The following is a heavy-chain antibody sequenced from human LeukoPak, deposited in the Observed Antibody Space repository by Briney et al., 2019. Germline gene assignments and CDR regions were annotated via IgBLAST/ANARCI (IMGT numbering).Heavy chain of an antibody. Sequence: GGSLRLSCAASGFTFSSYTMNWVRRAPGKGLEGVSSISTSSSDIYYADSVKGRFTISRDNAKNSLYLQMNSLGPEDTAVYYCARDPYSGNYGNYYYYYMDVWGKGTTVTISS. V-gene: IGHV3-21*01. CDR3: ARDPYSGNYGNYYYYYMDV. D-gene: IGHD1-26*01. CDR2: ISTSSSDI. J-gene: IGHJ6*03. CDR1: GFTFSSYT.